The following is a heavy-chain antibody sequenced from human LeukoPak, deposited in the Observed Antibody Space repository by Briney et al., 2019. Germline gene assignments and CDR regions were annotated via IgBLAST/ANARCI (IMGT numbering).Heavy chain of an antibody. CDR2: INHSGST. Sequence: SETLSLTCAVYGGSFSGYYWSWIRQPPGKGLEWIGEINHSGSTNYNPSLKSRVTISVDTSKNQFSLKLSSVTATDTAVYYCARRNGDYVLDYWGQGTLVTVSS. CDR1: GGSFSGYY. D-gene: IGHD4-17*01. V-gene: IGHV4-34*01. CDR3: ARRNGDYVLDY. J-gene: IGHJ4*02.